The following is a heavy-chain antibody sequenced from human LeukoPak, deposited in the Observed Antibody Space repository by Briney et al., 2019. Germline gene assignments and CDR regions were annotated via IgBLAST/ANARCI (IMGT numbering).Heavy chain of an antibody. CDR1: GFTLSIYD. J-gene: IGHJ3*02. Sequence: GGSLRLSCAASGFTLSIYDMSWVRQAPWKGLECVSAIDRGVGSTSTYYADSVKGRFTISRDNSKNTLYLQMNSLRAEDTAVYYCARVVPAAMSIHDAFDIWGQGTMVTVSS. CDR3: ARVVPAAMSIHDAFDI. D-gene: IGHD2-2*01. CDR2: IDRGVGSTST. V-gene: IGHV3-23*01.